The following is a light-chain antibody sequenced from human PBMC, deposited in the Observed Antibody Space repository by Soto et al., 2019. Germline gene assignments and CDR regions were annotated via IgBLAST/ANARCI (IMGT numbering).Light chain of an antibody. Sequence: DIVLTQSPGTLSLSPGERATLSCRASQTVSSSSLAWYQQKPGQDPRLLIYGESTRATGIPARFSGSGSGTEFTLTINSLQSEDIAVYYCQQYNNWWTVGQGTKVDIK. J-gene: IGKJ1*01. CDR2: GES. CDR1: QTVSSS. V-gene: IGKV3-15*01. CDR3: QQYNNWWT.